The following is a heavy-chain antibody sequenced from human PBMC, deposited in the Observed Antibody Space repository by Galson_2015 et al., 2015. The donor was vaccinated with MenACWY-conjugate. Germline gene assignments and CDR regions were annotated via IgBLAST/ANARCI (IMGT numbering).Heavy chain of an antibody. CDR1: GYTFNSYG. D-gene: IGHD3-10*01. J-gene: IGHJ4*02. CDR3: ARFGGTNYFVY. CDR2: ISGYNGNT. Sequence: SVKVSCKASGYTFNSYGISWVRQAPGQGLEWMGGISGYNGNTNYAQKFQGRVTMTTETSTSTVYMELRSLRFDDTAVYFCARFGGTNYFVYWGQGTPVSVSS. V-gene: IGHV1-18*01.